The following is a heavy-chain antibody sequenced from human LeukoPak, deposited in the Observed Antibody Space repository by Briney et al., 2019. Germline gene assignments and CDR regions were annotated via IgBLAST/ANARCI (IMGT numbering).Heavy chain of an antibody. D-gene: IGHD6-19*01. CDR3: AKDRKVAVAGSWFDY. Sequence: PGGSLRLSCAASGFTFSSYGMHWVRQAPGKGLEWVAFIRYDGGNKYYADSVKGRFTISRDNSKNTLYLQMNSLRAEDTAVYYCAKDRKVAVAGSWFDYWGQGTLVTVSS. CDR1: GFTFSSYG. J-gene: IGHJ4*02. CDR2: IRYDGGNK. V-gene: IGHV3-30*02.